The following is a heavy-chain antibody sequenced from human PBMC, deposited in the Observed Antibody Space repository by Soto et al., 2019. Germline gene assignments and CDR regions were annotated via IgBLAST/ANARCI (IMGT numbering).Heavy chain of an antibody. CDR1: GFIFSDYA. Sequence: EVQLLESGGNLVQPGLSLRLSCAASGFIFSDYAMTWVRQAPGKGLEWVSTISGTRGRQRNTFYTASVKGRFTVTRDNSKNTLFLQINSLRVQDTAVYYCAKTMSRLGGYDMTWRDPWGQGTLVTVSS. J-gene: IGHJ5*02. D-gene: IGHD5-12*01. CDR2: ISGTRGRQRNT. CDR3: AKTMSRLGGYDMTWRDP. V-gene: IGHV3-23*01.